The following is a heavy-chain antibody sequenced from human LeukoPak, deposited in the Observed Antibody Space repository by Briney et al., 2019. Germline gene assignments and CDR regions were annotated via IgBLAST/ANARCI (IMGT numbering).Heavy chain of an antibody. CDR2: INPNSGGT. Sequence: ASVKVSCKASGYTFTGYYMHWVRQAPGQGLEWMGWINPNSGGTNYAQKFQGRVTMTRDTSISTAYMELSRLRSDDTAVYYCAATEEVPYYYGSGSDAFDIWGQGTMVTVSS. J-gene: IGHJ3*02. CDR3: AATEEVPYYYGSGSDAFDI. V-gene: IGHV1-2*02. D-gene: IGHD3-10*01. CDR1: GYTFTGYY.